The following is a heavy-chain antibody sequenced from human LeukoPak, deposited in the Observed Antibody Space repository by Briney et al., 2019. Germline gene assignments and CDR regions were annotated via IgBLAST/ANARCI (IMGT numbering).Heavy chain of an antibody. CDR3: ATELAYCGGDCYSGFDY. V-gene: IGHV1-69*05. Sequence: SVKVFCKASGGTFSSYAISWVRQAPGQGREWMGGIIPIFGTANYAQKFQGRVTITTDDYTSTAYMELSSLRSEDTAVYYCATELAYCGGDCYSGFDYWGQGTLVTVSS. CDR1: GGTFSSYA. CDR2: IIPIFGTA. D-gene: IGHD2-21*02. J-gene: IGHJ4*02.